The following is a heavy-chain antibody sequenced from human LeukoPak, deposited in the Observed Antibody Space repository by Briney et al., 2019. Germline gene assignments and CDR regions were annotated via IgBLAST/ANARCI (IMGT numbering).Heavy chain of an antibody. D-gene: IGHD2-2*01. V-gene: IGHV3-11*01. J-gene: IGHJ6*02. Sequence: GGSLRLSCAASGFTFSDYYMSWIRQAPGKGLEWVSYISSSGSTIYYADSVKGRFTISRDNAKNSLYLQMNSLRAEDTAVYYCARDHYCSSTSCYSYGMDVWGQGTTVTVSS. CDR3: ARDHYCSSTSCYSYGMDV. CDR1: GFTFSDYY. CDR2: ISSSGSTI.